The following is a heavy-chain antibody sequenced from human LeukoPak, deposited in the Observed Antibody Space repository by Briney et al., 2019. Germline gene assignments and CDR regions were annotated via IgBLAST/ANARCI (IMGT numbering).Heavy chain of an antibody. J-gene: IGHJ5*02. CDR3: ARELWFANAPGSGLDP. CDR1: GDSISSAAYS. D-gene: IGHD3-10*01. V-gene: IGHV4-30-2*01. Sequence: PLETLSLTCVVSGDSISSAAYSWSWIRQPPGKGLEWIGYIFHTGSTFYYPSLKSRVTISVDNSKNQFSLRLTSVTAADTAVYYCARELWFANAPGSGLDPWGQGTLVTVSS. CDR2: IFHTGST.